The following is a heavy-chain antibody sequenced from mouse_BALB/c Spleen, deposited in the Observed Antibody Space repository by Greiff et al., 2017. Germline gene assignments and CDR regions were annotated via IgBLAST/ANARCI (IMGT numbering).Heavy chain of an antibody. D-gene: IGHD1-1*01. CDR3: ARSRSYYYGSSSYYFDY. V-gene: IGHV1-63*01. CDR1: GYAFTNYW. Sequence: QVQLQQSGAELVRPGTSVKISCKASGYAFTNYWLGWVKQRPGHGLEWIGDIYPGSGNTYYNEKFKGKATLTADKSSSTAYMQLSSLTSEDSAVYFCARSRSYYYGSSSYYFDYWGQGTTLTVSS. CDR2: IYPGSGNT. J-gene: IGHJ2*01.